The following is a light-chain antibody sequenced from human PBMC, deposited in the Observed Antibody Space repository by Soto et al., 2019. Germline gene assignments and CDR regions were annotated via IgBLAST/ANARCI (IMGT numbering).Light chain of an antibody. CDR2: GAS. Sequence: EIVLTQSPGTLSLSPGERATLSCRASQSVTKSFLAWYQQKPGQAPRLLIYGASNRATGIPDRFSGSGSGTDFTLTISRLQPEDFAVYYCQQYGGSPNTFDQGTNVEIK. CDR1: QSVTKSF. J-gene: IGKJ1*01. CDR3: QQYGGSPNT. V-gene: IGKV3-20*01.